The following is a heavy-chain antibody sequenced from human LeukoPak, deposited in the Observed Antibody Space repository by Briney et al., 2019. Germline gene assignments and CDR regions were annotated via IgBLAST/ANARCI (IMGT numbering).Heavy chain of an antibody. CDR3: ARDDYGDYSRGHGFDY. D-gene: IGHD4-17*01. J-gene: IGHJ4*02. CDR1: GYTFTGYY. CDR2: INPNSGGT. Sequence: ASVKVSCKASGYTFTGYYMHWVRQAPGQGLEWMGWINPNSGGTNNAQKFQGRVTMTRDTSISTAYMELSRLRSDDTAVYYCARDDYGDYSRGHGFDYWGQGTLVTVSS. V-gene: IGHV1-2*02.